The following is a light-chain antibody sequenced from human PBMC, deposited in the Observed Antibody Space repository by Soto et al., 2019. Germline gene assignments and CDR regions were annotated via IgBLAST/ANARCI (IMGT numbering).Light chain of an antibody. V-gene: IGKV3-15*01. CDR3: QQYNSWWT. J-gene: IGKJ1*01. CDR2: GSS. Sequence: EIVMTQSPATLSVSPGERATLSCRASPSGSSSLAWYQQKPGQAPRLLIYGSSTRATGIPARFSGSGSETEFTLTISSLQYEDFAVYYCQQYNSWWTFGQGTKVEIK. CDR1: PSGSSS.